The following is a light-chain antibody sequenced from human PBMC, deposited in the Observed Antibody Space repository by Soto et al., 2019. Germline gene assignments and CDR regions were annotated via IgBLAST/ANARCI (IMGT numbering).Light chain of an antibody. CDR2: GAS. CDR3: QQYNNWLIT. CDR1: QSVSSN. J-gene: IGKJ5*01. Sequence: EIMMTQSPATLSASPGERATLTCRASQSVSSNLAWYQQKPGQAPRLLIYGASTRATGIPARFSGSGSGTEFTLTISSLQSEDFAVYYCQQYNNWLITFGQGTRLEIK. V-gene: IGKV3-15*01.